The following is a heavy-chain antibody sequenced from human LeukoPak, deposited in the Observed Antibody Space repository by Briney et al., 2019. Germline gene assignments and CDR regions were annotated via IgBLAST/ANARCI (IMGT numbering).Heavy chain of an antibody. CDR2: ISSRSNYI. CDR1: GFSFSSYS. CDR3: ARVSILIVPYYAFDI. J-gene: IGHJ3*02. Sequence: PGGSLRLSCAASGFSFSSYSMKWVRQAPGKGLEWVSSISSRSNYIYYADSVKGRFTISRDNAKNSLYLQMNSLRAEDTAVYYCARVSILIVPYYAFDIWGQGTMVTVSS. V-gene: IGHV3-21*01. D-gene: IGHD2/OR15-2a*01.